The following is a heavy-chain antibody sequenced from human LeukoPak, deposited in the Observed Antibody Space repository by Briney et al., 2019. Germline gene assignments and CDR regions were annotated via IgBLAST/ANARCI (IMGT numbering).Heavy chain of an antibody. D-gene: IGHD2-15*01. Sequence: SDTLSLTCAVSGYSISSSNWWGWIRQPPGKGLEWIGYIHYSGSTDYNPSLKSRVTMSVGTSKNQLSLKLSSVTAVDTAVYYCALYCSADNCGYFDYWGQGTLVAVSS. V-gene: IGHV4-28*01. CDR2: IHYSGST. J-gene: IGHJ4*02. CDR1: GYSISSSNW. CDR3: ALYCSADNCGYFDY.